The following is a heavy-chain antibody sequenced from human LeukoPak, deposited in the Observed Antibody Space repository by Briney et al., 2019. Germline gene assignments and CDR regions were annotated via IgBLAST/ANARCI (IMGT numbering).Heavy chain of an antibody. V-gene: IGHV4-39*07. CDR2: IYYSGST. J-gene: IGHJ3*02. CDR3: ARDGGIAVAGPDAFDI. Sequence: SETLSLTCTVSSGSISSSSYYWGWIRQPPGKGLEWIGSIYYSGSTYYNPSLKSRVTISVDTSKNQFSLKLSSVTAADTAVYYCARDGGIAVAGPDAFDIWGQGTMVTVSS. D-gene: IGHD6-19*01. CDR1: SGSISSSSYY.